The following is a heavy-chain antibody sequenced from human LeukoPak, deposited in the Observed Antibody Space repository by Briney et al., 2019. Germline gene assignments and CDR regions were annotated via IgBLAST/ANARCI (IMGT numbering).Heavy chain of an antibody. D-gene: IGHD3-10*01. V-gene: IGHV3-15*01. J-gene: IGHJ4*02. Sequence: GGSLRLSCAASGFTFSNAWMSWVRQAPGKGLEWVGRIKSKTEGGTTDYAAPVKGRFTISRDDSKDTLYLQMNSLKTEDTAVYYCTLRITMVRGVNDHWGQGTLVTVSS. CDR1: GFTFSNAW. CDR2: IKSKTEGGTT. CDR3: TLRITMVRGVNDH.